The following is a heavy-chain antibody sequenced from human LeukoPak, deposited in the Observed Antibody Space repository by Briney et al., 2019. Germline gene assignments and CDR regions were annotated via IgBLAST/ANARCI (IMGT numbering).Heavy chain of an antibody. D-gene: IGHD3-22*01. Sequence: PGGSLRLSCAASGFTFSSYWMSWVRQAPGKGLEWVANIKQDGSEKYYVDSVKGRFTISRDNAKNSLYLQMNSLRAEDTAVYYCARDWYFMSILRYYYDSSGYYYGGGEYDYWGQGTLVTVSS. CDR2: IKQDGSEK. CDR1: GFTFSSYW. V-gene: IGHV3-7*01. J-gene: IGHJ4*02. CDR3: ARDWYFMSILRYYYDSSGYYYGGGEYDY.